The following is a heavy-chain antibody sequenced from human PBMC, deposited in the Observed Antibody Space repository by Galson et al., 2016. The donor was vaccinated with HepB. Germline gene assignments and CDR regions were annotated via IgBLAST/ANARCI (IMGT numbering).Heavy chain of an antibody. CDR2: ISSSSAYK. V-gene: IGHV3-21*01. D-gene: IGHD3-3*01. CDR3: ARPHRGGFGVEAPFEY. J-gene: IGHJ4*02. Sequence: SLRLSCAASGFTFTTYSMNWFRQPPGKGLEGVSSISSSSAYKYYAASVRGRFTISRDNAKTPLYLQMNSLRGEDTAVYYCARPHRGGFGVEAPFEYWGQGTLVTVSS. CDR1: GFTFTTYS.